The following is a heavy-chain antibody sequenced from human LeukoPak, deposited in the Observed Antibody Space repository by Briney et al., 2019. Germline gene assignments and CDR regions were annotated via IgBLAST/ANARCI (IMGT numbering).Heavy chain of an antibody. CDR1: GYTFTMYY. D-gene: IGHD7-27*01. J-gene: IGHJ6*03. CDR2: INPSDGST. V-gene: IGHV1-46*01. CDR3: APEQRGGLSGNWGGLFASYYTYYYMDV. Sequence: ASVKVSCKASGYTFTMYYIHWVRQAPGQGLEWMGMINPSDGSTTYAQRFQGRVTMTRDMPTTTVYMDLRSLRSGDTGVCFCAPEQRGGLSGNWGGLFASYYTYYYMDVWSRGTTVTVSS.